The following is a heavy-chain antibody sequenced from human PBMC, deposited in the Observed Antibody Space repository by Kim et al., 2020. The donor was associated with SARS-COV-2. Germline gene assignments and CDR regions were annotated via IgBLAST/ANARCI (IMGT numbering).Heavy chain of an antibody. CDR2: IIPILGIA. CDR1: GGTFSSYT. D-gene: IGHD6-19*01. V-gene: IGHV1-69*02. CDR3: ARSDGVVAGMDY. Sequence: SVKVSCKASGGTFSSYTISWVRQAPGQGLEWMGRIIPILGIANYAQKFQGRVTITADKSTSTAYMELSSLRSEDTAVYYCARSDGVVAGMDYWGQGTLVTVSS. J-gene: IGHJ4*02.